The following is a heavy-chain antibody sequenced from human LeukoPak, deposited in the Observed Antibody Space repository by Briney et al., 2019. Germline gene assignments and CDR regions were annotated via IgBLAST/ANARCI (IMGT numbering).Heavy chain of an antibody. D-gene: IGHD3-22*01. J-gene: IGHJ4*02. Sequence: SETLSLTCAVSGGSISSSNWWSWVRQPPGKGLEWIGYIYYSGSTNYNASLKSRVTISVDTSKNQFSLKLSSVTAADTAVYYCARLRNLYDTSGYYPHDYWGQGTLVTVSS. CDR3: ARLRNLYDTSGYYPHDY. CDR2: IYYSGST. V-gene: IGHV4-4*02. CDR1: GGSISSSNW.